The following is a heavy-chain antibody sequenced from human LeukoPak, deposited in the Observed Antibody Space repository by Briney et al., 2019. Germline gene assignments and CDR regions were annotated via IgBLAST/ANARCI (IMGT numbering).Heavy chain of an antibody. CDR2: IKSKTDGGTT. CDR1: GFTFSNAW. CDR3: ASQSLGVRRYFDY. V-gene: IGHV3-15*01. J-gene: IGHJ4*02. Sequence: GGSLRLSCAASGFTFSNAWMSWVRQAPGKGLEWVGRIKSKTDGGTTDYAAPVKGRFTISRDDSKNTLYLQMNSLRSEDTAVYYCASQSLGVRRYFDYWGQGTLVTVSS. D-gene: IGHD3-16*01.